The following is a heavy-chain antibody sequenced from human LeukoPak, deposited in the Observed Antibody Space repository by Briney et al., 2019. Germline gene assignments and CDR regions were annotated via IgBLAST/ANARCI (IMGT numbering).Heavy chain of an antibody. Sequence: SETLSLTCTVSGVSISSYYWSWIRQPPGKGLEWLGYIYYSGSTNYNPSLKSRVTISVDTSKNQFSLKLSSVTAADTAVYYCARGNDILTGYFGLTYWFDPWGQGTLVTVSS. CDR3: ARGNDILTGYFGLTYWFDP. V-gene: IGHV4-59*01. CDR2: IYYSGST. D-gene: IGHD3-9*01. CDR1: GVSISSYY. J-gene: IGHJ5*02.